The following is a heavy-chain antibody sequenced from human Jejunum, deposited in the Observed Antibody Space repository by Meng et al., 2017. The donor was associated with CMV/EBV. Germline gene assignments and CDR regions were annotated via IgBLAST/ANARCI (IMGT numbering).Heavy chain of an antibody. CDR1: FTTYW. CDR2: THPGDSDT. V-gene: IGHV5-51*01. CDR3: ARLYYYYDSSGYYWDYFDF. Sequence: FTTYWIGWLRQIPGKGLEWLGITHPGDSDTRYSQSFYGQVTISADKSVSTAYLQWSSLKASDTAMYYCARLYYYYDSSGYYWDYFDFWGQGTLVTVSS. J-gene: IGHJ4*02. D-gene: IGHD3-22*01.